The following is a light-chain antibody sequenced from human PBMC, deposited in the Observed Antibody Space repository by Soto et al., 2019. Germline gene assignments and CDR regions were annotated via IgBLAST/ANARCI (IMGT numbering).Light chain of an antibody. J-gene: IGLJ1*01. CDR2: DSN. V-gene: IGLV1-51*01. Sequence: QSVLTQPPSVSAAPGQKVTISCSGSNSNIGNNYVAWYQQLPGTAPKLLIYDSNKRPSGIPDRFSGSKSGTSATLVITGLQTGDEADYFCGAWDSSLSAGYYVFGTGTKVTVL. CDR1: NSNIGNNY. CDR3: GAWDSSLSAGYYV.